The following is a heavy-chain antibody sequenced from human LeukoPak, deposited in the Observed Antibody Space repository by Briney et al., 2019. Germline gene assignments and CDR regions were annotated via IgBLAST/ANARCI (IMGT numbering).Heavy chain of an antibody. D-gene: IGHD3-9*01. V-gene: IGHV3-23*01. CDR2: ISGSGGST. Sequence: GGSLRLSCAASGFTFSSYAMSWVRQAPGKELEWVSAISGSGGSTYYADSVKGRFTISRDNSKNTLYLQMNSLRAEDTAVYYCGKSVAVLTGYYADYWGQGTLVTVSS. CDR1: GFTFSSYA. CDR3: GKSVAVLTGYYADY. J-gene: IGHJ4*02.